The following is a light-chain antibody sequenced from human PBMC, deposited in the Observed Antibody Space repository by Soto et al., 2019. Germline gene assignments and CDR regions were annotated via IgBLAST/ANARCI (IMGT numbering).Light chain of an antibody. V-gene: IGKV1-39*01. CDR3: QQSYRMYT. CDR1: QSISSY. CDR2: AAS. J-gene: IGKJ2*01. Sequence: DIQMTQSPSSLSASVGDRVTITCRASQSISSYLNWYQQKPGKAPKLLIYAASSLQSGVPSRFSGSGSGTDFTLTISSLQPEDFATYYCQQSYRMYTFGQGTKLEIK.